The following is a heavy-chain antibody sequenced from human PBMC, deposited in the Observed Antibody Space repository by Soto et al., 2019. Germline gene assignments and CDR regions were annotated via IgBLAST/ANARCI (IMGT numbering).Heavy chain of an antibody. J-gene: IGHJ4*02. CDR2: IKSKSEGGST. V-gene: IGHV3-15*07. CDR1: GFTFTSAW. D-gene: IGHD2-15*01. CDR3: TSDQGGEVVVDY. Sequence: EVQLVESGGGLVKPGGSLRISCAASGFTFTSAWMNWVRQAPGQGLEWVGRIKSKSEGGSTDYAAPVKGRFTISRDDSKTTLYLQMNSLKTEDTAVYYCTSDQGGEVVVDYRGQGTLVTVSS.